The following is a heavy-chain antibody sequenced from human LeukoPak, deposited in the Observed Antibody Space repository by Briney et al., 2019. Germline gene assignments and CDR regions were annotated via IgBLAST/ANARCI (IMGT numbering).Heavy chain of an antibody. Sequence: SETLSLTCTVSGGSISSGSYYWSWIRQPAGKGLEWIGRIYTSGSTNYNPSLKSRVTISVDTSKNQFSLKLSSVTAADTAVYYCARVPRIAAAGLGFYYYYGMDVWGQGTTVTVSS. CDR2: IYTSGST. CDR1: GGSISSGSYY. D-gene: IGHD6-13*01. J-gene: IGHJ6*02. V-gene: IGHV4-61*02. CDR3: ARVPRIAAAGLGFYYYYGMDV.